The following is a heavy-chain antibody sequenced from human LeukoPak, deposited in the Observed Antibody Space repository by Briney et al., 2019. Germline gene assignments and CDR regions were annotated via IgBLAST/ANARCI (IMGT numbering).Heavy chain of an antibody. D-gene: IGHD3-22*01. Sequence: ASVKVSCKASGYTFTGYYMHWVRQAPGQGLEWMGRINPNSGGTNYAQKFQGRVTMTRDTSISPAYMELSRLRSDDTAVYYCATELVDSSGYYYYYYYMDAWGKGTTVTVSS. CDR3: ATELVDSSGYYYYYYYMDA. CDR2: INPNSGGT. CDR1: GYTFTGYY. V-gene: IGHV1-2*06. J-gene: IGHJ6*03.